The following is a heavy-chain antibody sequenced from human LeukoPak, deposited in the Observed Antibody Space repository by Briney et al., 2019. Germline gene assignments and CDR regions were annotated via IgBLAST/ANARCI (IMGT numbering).Heavy chain of an antibody. V-gene: IGHV3-33*01. CDR2: IWYDGSNK. J-gene: IGHJ4*02. CDR1: GFTFSNYG. D-gene: IGHD5-18*01. Sequence: GSLRLSCAASGFTFSNYGMAWVRQAPGKGLEWAALIWYDGSNKYYADSVKGRFTISRDNSKNMLYLQMNSLRAEDSAVYFCAGGRGNKYGESDYWGQGTLVTVSS. CDR3: AGGRGNKYGESDY.